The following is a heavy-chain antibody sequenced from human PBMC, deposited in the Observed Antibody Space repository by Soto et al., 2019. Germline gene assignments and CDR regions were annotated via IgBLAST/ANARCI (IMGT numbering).Heavy chain of an antibody. Sequence: QVQLVESGGGVVQPGRSLRLSCAASGFTFSSYGMHWVRQAPGKGLEWVAVIWYDGSNKYYADSVKGRFTISRDKSKNPLYRQMNSLRAEDTAVYYCARDYLSGGYCSSTSCYITSYGMDVWGQGTTVTVSS. CDR2: IWYDGSNK. D-gene: IGHD2-2*02. V-gene: IGHV3-33*01. J-gene: IGHJ6*02. CDR3: ARDYLSGGYCSSTSCYITSYGMDV. CDR1: GFTFSSYG.